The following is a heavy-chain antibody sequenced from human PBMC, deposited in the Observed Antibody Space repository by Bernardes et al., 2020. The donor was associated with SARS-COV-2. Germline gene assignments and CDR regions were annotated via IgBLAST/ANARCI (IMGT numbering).Heavy chain of an antibody. V-gene: IGHV1-3*01. CDR2: INAGNGNT. CDR3: ARFPGIAAAGMPNYYGMDV. D-gene: IGHD6-13*01. J-gene: IGHJ6*02. CDR1: GYTFTSYA. Sequence: ASVKVSCKASGYTFTSYAMHWVRQAPGQRLEWMGWINAGNGNTKYSQKFQGRVTITRDTSASTAYMELSSLRSEDTAVYYCARFPGIAAAGMPNYYGMDVWGQGTTVTVSS.